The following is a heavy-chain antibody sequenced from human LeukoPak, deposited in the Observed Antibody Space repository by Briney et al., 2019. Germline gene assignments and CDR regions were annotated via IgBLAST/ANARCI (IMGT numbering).Heavy chain of an antibody. CDR3: ARQYSSSSREVDY. D-gene: IGHD6-6*01. CDR2: IYPGDSDT. J-gene: IGHJ4*02. Sequence: GESLQISCKGSGYIFTSYWIGWVRQMPGKGLEWMGIIYPGDSDTRYSPSFQGQVTISADKSISTAYLQWSSLKASDTAMYYCARQYSSSSREVDYWGQGTLVTISS. V-gene: IGHV5-51*01. CDR1: GYIFTSYW.